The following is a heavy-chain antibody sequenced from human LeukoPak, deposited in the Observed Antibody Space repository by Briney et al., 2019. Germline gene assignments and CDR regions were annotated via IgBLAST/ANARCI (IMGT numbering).Heavy chain of an antibody. CDR3: AKVGSVYYDSSGYNHL. D-gene: IGHD3-22*01. V-gene: IGHV3-30*18. CDR2: ISYDESNK. J-gene: IGHJ5*02. Sequence: GGSLRLSCAASGFTFSDYGMHWVRQAPGKGLEWVAFISYDESNKYYADSVKGRFTISRDNSENTLYLQMNSLRAEDTAVYYCAKVGSVYYDSSGYNHLWGQGTLVTVSS. CDR1: GFTFSDYG.